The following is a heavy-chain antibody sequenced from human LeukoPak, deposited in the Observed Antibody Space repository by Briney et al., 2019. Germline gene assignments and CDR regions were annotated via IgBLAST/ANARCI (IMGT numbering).Heavy chain of an antibody. J-gene: IGHJ4*02. D-gene: IGHD6-13*01. V-gene: IGHV4-39*01. CDR3: ARLGYSSSPIPYFDY. CDR2: IYYSGST. Sequence: SETLSLTCTVSGGSISSSSYYWGWIRQPPGKGLKWIGSIYYSGSTYYNPSLKSRVTISVDTSKNQFSLKLSSVTAADTAVYYCARLGYSSSPIPYFDYWGQGTLVTVSS. CDR1: GGSISSSSYY.